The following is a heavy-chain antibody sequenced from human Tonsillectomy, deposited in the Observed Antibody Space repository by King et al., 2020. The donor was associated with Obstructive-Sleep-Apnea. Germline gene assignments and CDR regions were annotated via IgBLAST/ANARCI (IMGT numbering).Heavy chain of an antibody. CDR1: GGSFSGYY. CDR2: INHGGSN. J-gene: IGHJ6*02. CDR3: ARVDIVVVPAAGTYYYYGMYV. D-gene: IGHD2-2*03. Sequence: VQLQQWGAGLLKPSETLSLTCAVSGGSFSGYYWSWIRQPPGKGLEWIGEINHGGSNNYNPSPKSRVTISVYTSKNQFSLKLSSVTAADTAVYYCARVDIVVVPAAGTYYYYGMYVWGHGTTVSVSS. V-gene: IGHV4-34*01.